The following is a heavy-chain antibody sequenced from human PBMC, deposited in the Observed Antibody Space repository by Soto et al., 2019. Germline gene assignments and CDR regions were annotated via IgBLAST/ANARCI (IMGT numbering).Heavy chain of an antibody. J-gene: IGHJ4*02. V-gene: IGHV3-15*07. CDR3: TVQWLVQPFFGGY. Sequence: EVQLVESGGGLVKPGVSLRLSCAASGFTFSNAWMNWVRQASGKGLEWVGRIKSKTDGGTTDYAAPVKGRFTISRDDSKNTLYLQMHSLKTEDTAVYYCTVQWLVQPFFGGYWGQGTLVTVSS. D-gene: IGHD6-19*01. CDR2: IKSKTDGGTT. CDR1: GFTFSNAW.